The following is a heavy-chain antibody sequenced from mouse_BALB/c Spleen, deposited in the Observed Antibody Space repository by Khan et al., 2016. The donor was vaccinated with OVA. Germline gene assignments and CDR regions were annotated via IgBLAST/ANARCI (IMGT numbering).Heavy chain of an antibody. CDR2: ISYSGST. V-gene: IGHV3-2*02. CDR1: GYSITSDYA. J-gene: IGHJ3*01. CDR3: ARAAAGGRWFAY. Sequence: EVQLQVSGPGLVKPSQSLSLTCTVTGYSITSDYAWNWIRQFPGNKLEWMGYISYSGSTSYNPSLKSRISITRDTSKHQFFLQLNSVPTADSATYHWARAAAGGRWFAYWGQGTLVTVSA.